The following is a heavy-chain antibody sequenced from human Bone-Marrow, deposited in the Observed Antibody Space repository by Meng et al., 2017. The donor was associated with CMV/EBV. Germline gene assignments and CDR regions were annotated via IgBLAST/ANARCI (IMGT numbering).Heavy chain of an antibody. V-gene: IGHV3-21*01. CDR1: GFTFSSYS. D-gene: IGHD2-8*01. J-gene: IGHJ6*02. CDR2: ISSSSSYI. CDR3: ARFVLTHYYYCGMDV. Sequence: GESLKISCAASGFTFSSYSMNWVRQAPGKGLEWVSSISSSSSYIYYADSVKGRFTISRDNAKNSLYLQMNSLRAEDTAVYYCARFVLTHYYYCGMDVWGQGTTVTVSS.